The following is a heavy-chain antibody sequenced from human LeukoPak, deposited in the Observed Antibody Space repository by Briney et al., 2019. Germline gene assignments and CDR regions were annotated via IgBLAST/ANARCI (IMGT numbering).Heavy chain of an antibody. Sequence: SETLSLTCTVSGGSISSSSYYWGWIRQPPGKGLEWIGSIYYSGSTYYNPSLKSRVTISVDTSKNQFSLKLSSVTAADTAVYYCAATRSYGGFGGPYFDYWGQGTLVTVSS. V-gene: IGHV4-39*01. CDR3: AATRSYGGFGGPYFDY. CDR1: GGSISSSSYY. D-gene: IGHD5-18*01. J-gene: IGHJ4*02. CDR2: IYYSGST.